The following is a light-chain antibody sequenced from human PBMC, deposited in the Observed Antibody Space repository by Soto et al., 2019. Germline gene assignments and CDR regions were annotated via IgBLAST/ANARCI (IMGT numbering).Light chain of an antibody. J-gene: IGLJ3*02. Sequence: QSALPPPPSASGSPGQSVTISCTGTSSDVGGYNYVSWYQQYPGRAPKLMIYEVTKRPSGVPDRFSGSKSGNTASLTVSGLQAEDEADYYCSSYAASNNFYFVFGGGTKVTVL. V-gene: IGLV2-8*01. CDR3: SSYAASNNFYFV. CDR1: SSDVGGYNY. CDR2: EVT.